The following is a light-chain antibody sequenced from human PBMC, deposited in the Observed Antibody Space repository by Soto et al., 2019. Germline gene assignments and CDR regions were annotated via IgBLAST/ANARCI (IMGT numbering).Light chain of an antibody. V-gene: IGKV3-15*01. J-gene: IGKJ3*01. Sequence: EIVMTQSPASLSVSPGERATLSCRASQSVSSNLAWYQQKPGQAPRLLIYGASTRATSIPARFSGSGSGTEFTLTISRLQSEDFAVYYCQQYNNWPRVTFGPGTKVDIK. CDR2: GAS. CDR1: QSVSSN. CDR3: QQYNNWPRVT.